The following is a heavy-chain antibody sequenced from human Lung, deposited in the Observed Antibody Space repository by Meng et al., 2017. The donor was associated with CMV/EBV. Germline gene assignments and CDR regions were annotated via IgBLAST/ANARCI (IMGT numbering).Heavy chain of an antibody. V-gene: IGHV3-30*02. CDR1: GSTFSSYG. D-gene: IGHD3-3*01. Sequence: GESLKISCAASGSTFSSYGMHWVRQAPGKGLEWVAFIRYDGSNKYYADSVKGRFTISRDNSKNTLYLQMNSLRAEDTAVYYCAKDGLEDVWGQGTTVTVSS. CDR2: IRYDGSNK. J-gene: IGHJ6*02. CDR3: AKDGLEDV.